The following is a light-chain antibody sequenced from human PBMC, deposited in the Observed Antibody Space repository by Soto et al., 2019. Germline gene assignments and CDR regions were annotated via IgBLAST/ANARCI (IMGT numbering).Light chain of an antibody. CDR1: QDISRF. V-gene: IGKV1-17*03. Sequence: DVQMTQSPSAMSASVGDRVTIACRASQDISRFVAWFQHKPGRAPERLIYETSNLQPGVPSRFSGSGSGTEFTLAISGLQPEDFATYYCLQHNTYPFTVGQGTNLEI. J-gene: IGKJ2*01. CDR2: ETS. CDR3: LQHNTYPFT.